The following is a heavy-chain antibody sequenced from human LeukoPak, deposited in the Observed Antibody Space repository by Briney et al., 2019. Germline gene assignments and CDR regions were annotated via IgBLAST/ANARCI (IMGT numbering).Heavy chain of an antibody. CDR2: ISWNSGSI. Sequence: PGGSLRLSCAASGFTFDDYAMHWVRQAPGKGLEWVSGISWNSGSIGYADSVKGRFTISRDNAKNSLYLQMNSLRAEDTALYYCAKEYYCSSSGYYSLYDFWGQGTLVTVSS. CDR3: AKEYYCSSSGYYSLYDF. J-gene: IGHJ4*02. CDR1: GFTFDDYA. V-gene: IGHV3-9*01. D-gene: IGHD3-22*01.